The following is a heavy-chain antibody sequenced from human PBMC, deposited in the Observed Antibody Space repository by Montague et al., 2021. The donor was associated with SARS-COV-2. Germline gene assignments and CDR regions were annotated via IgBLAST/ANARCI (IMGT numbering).Heavy chain of an antibody. J-gene: IGHJ6*02. V-gene: IGHV4-34*01. D-gene: IGHD3-10*01. Sequence: SETLSLTCAVYGGSFSGYYWSWIRQPPGKGLEWIGEINHSGSANYNQSLKSRVTISVDTSKNQFSLKLSSVTAADTAVYYCARVRYYGSGTSLGMDVWGQGTTVTVSS. CDR3: ARVRYYGSGTSLGMDV. CDR2: INHSGSA. CDR1: GGSFSGYY.